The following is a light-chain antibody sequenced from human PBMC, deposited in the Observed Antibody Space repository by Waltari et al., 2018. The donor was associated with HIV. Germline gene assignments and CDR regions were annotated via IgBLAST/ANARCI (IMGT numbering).Light chain of an antibody. V-gene: IGLV2-11*01. CDR2: DVS. J-gene: IGLJ1*01. CDR3: CSYAGSIPFV. CDR1: NSDVGRYTY. Sequence: QSALTQPRSVSGSLGQSVTISRTGTNSDVGRYTYVSWFQQHPGKAPKLMIYDVSKRPSGVPDRVSGSKSGNTASLTISGLQAEDEADYYCCSYAGSIPFVFGSGTKLTVL.